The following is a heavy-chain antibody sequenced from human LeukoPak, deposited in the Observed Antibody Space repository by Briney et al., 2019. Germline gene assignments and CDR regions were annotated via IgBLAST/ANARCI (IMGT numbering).Heavy chain of an antibody. D-gene: IGHD3-22*01. V-gene: IGHV1-46*01. J-gene: IGHJ4*02. CDR1: GYTFGSYD. Sequence: GASVKVSCKASGYTFGSYDLYWGRHAPSQGLGLIGIGSASGGSTTYAKKFQGSVTMTRATSTSTVYMELRSQSSEDTAVYYCARGPGPADDGGGYCFDYWGQGTLVTVSS. CDR3: ARGPGPADDGGGYCFDY. CDR2: GSASGGST.